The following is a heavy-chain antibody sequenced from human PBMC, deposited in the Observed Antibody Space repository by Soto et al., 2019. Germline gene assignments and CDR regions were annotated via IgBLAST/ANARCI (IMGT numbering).Heavy chain of an antibody. CDR2: ISAYNGNT. Sequence: ASVKVSCKASGYTFTSYGISWVRQAPGQGLEWMGWISAYNGNTNYAQKLQGRVTMTTDTSTSTAYMELRSLRSDDTAVYYCASMRWELLDYYYYGMDVWGQGTTVTVSS. CDR1: GYTFTSYG. CDR3: ASMRWELLDYYYYGMDV. V-gene: IGHV1-18*01. J-gene: IGHJ6*02. D-gene: IGHD1-26*01.